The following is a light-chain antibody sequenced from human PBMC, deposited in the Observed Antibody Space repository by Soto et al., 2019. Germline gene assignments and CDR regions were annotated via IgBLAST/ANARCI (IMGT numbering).Light chain of an antibody. Sequence: QLVLTQPPSVSGAPGQRVTISCTGSSSNIGAGYDVHWYQQLPGAAPKLLIYGNDNRPSGVPDRFSGSKFGTSASLAITGLQAEDEAVYYCQSYDSSLSGPVFGGGTKLTVL. J-gene: IGLJ3*02. V-gene: IGLV1-40*01. CDR1: SSNIGAGYD. CDR3: QSYDSSLSGPV. CDR2: GND.